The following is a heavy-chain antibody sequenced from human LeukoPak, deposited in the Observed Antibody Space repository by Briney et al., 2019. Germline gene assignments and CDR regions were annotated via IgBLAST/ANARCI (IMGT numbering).Heavy chain of an antibody. Sequence: SETLSLTCTVSGGSISSSSYYWGWIRQPPGKGLEWIGSIYYSGSTYYNPSLKSRVTISVDTSKNQFSLKLSSVTAADTAVYYCARGCSSSAPHFDYWGQGTLVTVSS. J-gene: IGHJ4*02. CDR1: GGSISSSSYY. V-gene: IGHV4-39*07. CDR3: ARGCSSSAPHFDY. CDR2: IYYSGST. D-gene: IGHD6-6*01.